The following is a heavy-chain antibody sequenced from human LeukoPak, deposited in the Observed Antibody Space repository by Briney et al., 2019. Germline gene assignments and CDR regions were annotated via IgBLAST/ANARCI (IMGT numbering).Heavy chain of an antibody. D-gene: IGHD1-26*01. CDR2: INWNGGST. CDR1: GFTFDDYG. V-gene: IGHV3-20*04. CDR3: ARRGPRGGSYYGGFDP. J-gene: IGHJ5*02. Sequence: GGSLRLSCAASGFTFDDYGMSWVRQAPGKGLEWASGINWNGGSTGYADSVKGRFTISRDNAKNSLYLQMNSLRAEDTALYYCARRGPRGGSYYGGFDPWGQGTLVTVSS.